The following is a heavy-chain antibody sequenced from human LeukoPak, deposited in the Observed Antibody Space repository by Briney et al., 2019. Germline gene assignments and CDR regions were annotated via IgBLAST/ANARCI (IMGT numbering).Heavy chain of an antibody. V-gene: IGHV4-38-2*02. D-gene: IGHD6-19*01. CDR1: GYFDSSGFF. CDR2: IYHSGST. J-gene: IGHJ3*02. CDR3: ARDSSGWFDDAFDI. Sequence: SETLSLTCAVSGYFDSSGFFWGWIRQPPGKGLEWIGSIYHSGSTYYNPSLKSRVTISLDTSKNQFSLRLSSVTAADTAVYYCARDSSGWFDDAFDIWGQGTMVAVSS.